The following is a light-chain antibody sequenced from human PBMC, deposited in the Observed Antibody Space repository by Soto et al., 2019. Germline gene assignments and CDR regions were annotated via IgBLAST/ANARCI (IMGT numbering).Light chain of an antibody. CDR3: QQRSNWPPIT. CDR1: QSVSTY. Sequence: EIVLTQSPATLSLSPGERATLSCRASQSVSTYFAWYQQKPGQAPRLLIYGVSSRATGVPDRFSGSGSGTDFTLTISSLEPEDAAVYYCQQRSNWPPITFGQGTRLEIK. CDR2: GVS. V-gene: IGKV3-11*01. J-gene: IGKJ5*01.